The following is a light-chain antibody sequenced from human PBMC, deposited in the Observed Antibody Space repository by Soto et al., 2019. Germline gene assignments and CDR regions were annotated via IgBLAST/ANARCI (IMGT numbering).Light chain of an antibody. CDR3: CSYVGSSILR. V-gene: IGLV2-23*02. CDR1: SRDIGLYNL. CDR2: EVN. J-gene: IGLJ3*02. Sequence: QSALTQPASVSGSPGQSITISCTGTSRDIGLYNLVSRCQQLPGKAPKLIIYEVNERPSGVSDRFSGSKSGNTTALTIAGLQYEDEADYYCCSYVGSSILRFG.